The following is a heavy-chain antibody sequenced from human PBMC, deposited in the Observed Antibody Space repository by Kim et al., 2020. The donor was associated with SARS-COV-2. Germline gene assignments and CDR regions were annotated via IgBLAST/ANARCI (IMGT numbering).Heavy chain of an antibody. Sequence: GSTYYSDPVKGRFTISRYNAKNTLYLQMNSLRAEDTAVYYCAKDLGIEEPWGQGTLVTVSS. CDR2: GST. J-gene: IGHJ5*02. CDR3: AKDLGIEEP. V-gene: IGHV3-23*01. D-gene: IGHD3-16*01.